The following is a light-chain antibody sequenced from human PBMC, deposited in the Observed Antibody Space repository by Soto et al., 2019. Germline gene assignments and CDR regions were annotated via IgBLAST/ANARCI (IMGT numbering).Light chain of an antibody. CDR1: QSVGRDY. V-gene: IGKV3-20*01. CDR2: GAS. Sequence: EIVLTQSPGTLSLSPGDRATLSCRASQSVGRDYLAWFQHKGGQAPRLLVHGASNRATGIPARFSGSGSGTDFTLIFSRLEPEDFAVYYCRQYATDPLTFGGGTKVET. CDR3: RQYATDPLT. J-gene: IGKJ4*01.